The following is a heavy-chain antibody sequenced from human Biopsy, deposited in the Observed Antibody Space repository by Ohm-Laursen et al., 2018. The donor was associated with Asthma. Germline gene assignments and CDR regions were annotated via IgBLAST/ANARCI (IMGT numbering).Heavy chain of an antibody. CDR3: ARCQVGYSSGWSLLLKKIYYSGMDV. Sequence: GASVKVSCKAPGGTFSNLAISWVRQAPGQGLEWLGGIMTVFGTTNYAQKFQGRVTITADESTSTAYKEVTSLRSEDTAIYYCARCQVGYSSGWSLLLKKIYYSGMDVWGQGTAVTVSS. J-gene: IGHJ6*02. CDR2: IMTVFGTT. CDR1: GGTFSNLA. V-gene: IGHV1-69*13. D-gene: IGHD6-19*01.